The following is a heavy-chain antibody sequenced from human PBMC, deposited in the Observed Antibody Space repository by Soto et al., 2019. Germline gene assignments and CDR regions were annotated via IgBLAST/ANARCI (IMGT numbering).Heavy chain of an antibody. CDR2: ISYDGSNK. D-gene: IGHD6-19*01. J-gene: IGHJ6*02. V-gene: IGHV3-30*18. Sequence: GGSLRLSCAASGFTFSSYGMHWVRQAPGKGLEWVAVISYDGSNKYYADSVKGRFTISRDNSKNTLYLQMNSLRDEDTAVYYCAKDGKGVAGIRSQESKYYYYGMDVWGQGTTVTVSS. CDR1: GFTFSSYG. CDR3: AKDGKGVAGIRSQESKYYYYGMDV.